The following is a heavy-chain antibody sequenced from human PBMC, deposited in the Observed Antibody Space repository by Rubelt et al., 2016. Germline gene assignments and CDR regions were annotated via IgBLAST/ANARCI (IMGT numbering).Heavy chain of an antibody. Sequence: QVQLQQWGAGLLKPSETLSLTCAVYGGSFSGYYWSWIRQPPGKGLEWIGEINHSGSTNYNPSLKSRVTQSVDTSKNQFSLKLSSVTAADTAVYYCASGALTTVTTPGWNYWGQGTLVTVSS. CDR3: ASGALTTVTTPGWNY. CDR1: GGSFSGYY. D-gene: IGHD4-17*01. J-gene: IGHJ4*02. CDR2: INHSGST. V-gene: IGHV4-34*01.